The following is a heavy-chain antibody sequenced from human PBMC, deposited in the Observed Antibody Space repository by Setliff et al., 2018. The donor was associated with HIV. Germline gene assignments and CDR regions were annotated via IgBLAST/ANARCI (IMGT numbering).Heavy chain of an antibody. Sequence: GASVKVSCKASGYTLSNYMHWVRQAPGQGLEWMGIINPSGESTTYAQRFQGRVTMTTDRSTSTVYMELSSLRFEDTAVYYCVRGYRSAWNSWFDAWGQGTRVTVSS. CDR1: GYTLSNY. CDR2: INPSGEST. CDR3: VRGYRSAWNSWFDA. V-gene: IGHV1-46*01. J-gene: IGHJ5*02. D-gene: IGHD6-19*01.